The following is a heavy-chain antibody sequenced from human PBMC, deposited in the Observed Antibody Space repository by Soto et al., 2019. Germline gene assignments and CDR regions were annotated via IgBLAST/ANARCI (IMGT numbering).Heavy chain of an antibody. V-gene: IGHV3-30*18. J-gene: IGHJ6*02. CDR1: GFTFSSYG. Sequence: PGGSLRLSCAASGFTFSSYGMHWVRQAPGKGLEWVAVISYDGSNKYYADSVKGRFTISRDNSKNTLYLQMNSLRAEDTAVYYCAKLPKGYYYGMDVWGQGTTVTVSS. CDR3: AKLPKGYYYGMDV. CDR2: ISYDGSNK.